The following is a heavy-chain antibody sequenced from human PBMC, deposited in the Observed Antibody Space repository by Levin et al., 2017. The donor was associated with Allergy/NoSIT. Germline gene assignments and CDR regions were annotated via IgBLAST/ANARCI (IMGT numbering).Heavy chain of an antibody. CDR2: IYYSGST. J-gene: IGHJ3*02. Sequence: SETLSLTCTVSGGSISSYYWSWIRQPPGKGLEWIGYIYYSGSTNYNPSLKSRVTISVDTSKNQFSLKLSSVTAADTAVYYCARGAGDSSGYWDAFDIWGQGTMVTVSS. V-gene: IGHV4-59*01. D-gene: IGHD3-22*01. CDR3: ARGAGDSSGYWDAFDI. CDR1: GGSISSYY.